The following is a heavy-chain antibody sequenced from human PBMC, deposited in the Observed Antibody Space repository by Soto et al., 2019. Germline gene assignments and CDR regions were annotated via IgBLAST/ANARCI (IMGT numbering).Heavy chain of an antibody. V-gene: IGHV3-30*18. J-gene: IGHJ4*02. Sequence: ESGGGVVQPGRSLRLSCAASGFTFSSYGMHWVRQAPGKGLEWVAVISYDGSNKYYADSVKGRFTISRDNSKNTLYLQMNSLRAEDTAVYYCAKDRYYDSSGEGDYWGQGTLVTVSS. D-gene: IGHD3-22*01. CDR1: GFTFSSYG. CDR2: ISYDGSNK. CDR3: AKDRYYDSSGEGDY.